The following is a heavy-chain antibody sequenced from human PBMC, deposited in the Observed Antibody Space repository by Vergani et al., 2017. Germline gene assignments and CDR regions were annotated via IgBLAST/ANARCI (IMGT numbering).Heavy chain of an antibody. V-gene: IGHV4-30-4*08. CDR2: IYYSGST. CDR1: GGSISSGDYY. J-gene: IGHJ6*02. D-gene: IGHD3-9*01. CDR3: ARDGHHRGFDWLDGMDV. Sequence: QVQLQESGPGLVKPSQTLSLTCTVSGGSISSGDYYWSWIRQPPGKGLEWIGYIYYSGSTYYNPSLKSRVTISVDTSKNQFSLKLSSVTAADTAVYYCARDGHHRGFDWLDGMDVWGQGTTVTVSS.